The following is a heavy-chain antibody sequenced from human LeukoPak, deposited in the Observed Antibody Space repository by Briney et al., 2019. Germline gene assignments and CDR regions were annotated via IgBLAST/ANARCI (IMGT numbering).Heavy chain of an antibody. D-gene: IGHD6-19*01. CDR2: INPNSGDT. CDR1: GYTFTGYY. J-gene: IGHJ5*02. CDR3: ARDNSDTVKGECSGACYWWFDP. Sequence: ASVKVSCKASGYTFTGYYMHCVRQAPGQGLEWMGWINPNSGDTKYAQKFQGRVTMTRDTSISTAYMELSSLRSEDTAVYYCARDNSDTVKGECSGACYWWFDPWGQGTLVTVSS. V-gene: IGHV1-2*02.